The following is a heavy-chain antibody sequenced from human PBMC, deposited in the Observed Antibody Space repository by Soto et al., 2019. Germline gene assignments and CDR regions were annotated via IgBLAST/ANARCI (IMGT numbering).Heavy chain of an antibody. D-gene: IGHD6-13*01. CDR1: GFTFSSYS. J-gene: IGHJ4*02. V-gene: IGHV3-48*01. CDR3: ASEDSSSWYGNDFYF. Sequence: EVQLVESGGGLVQPGGSLRLSCAASGFTFSSYSMNWVRQAPGKGLEWVSYISSSSSTIYYADSVKGRFTISRDNAKNSLYPQKNSLGAEDTAVYYCASEDSSSWYGNDFYFWGQGPLVTVSS. CDR2: ISSSSSTI.